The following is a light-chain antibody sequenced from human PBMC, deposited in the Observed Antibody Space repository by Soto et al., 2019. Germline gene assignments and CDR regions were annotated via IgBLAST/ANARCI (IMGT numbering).Light chain of an antibody. CDR3: AAWDDSLSVWV. V-gene: IGLV1-47*02. Sequence: QSVLTQPHSASGTPGQRVTISCSGSSSNVGRNDVFWYQQLPGTAPKLLVYSNNQRPSGVPDRFSGSKSGTSASLAISGLRSEDEVDYYWAAWDDSLSVWVFAGGTKLTVL. CDR2: SNN. CDR1: SSNVGRND. J-gene: IGLJ3*02.